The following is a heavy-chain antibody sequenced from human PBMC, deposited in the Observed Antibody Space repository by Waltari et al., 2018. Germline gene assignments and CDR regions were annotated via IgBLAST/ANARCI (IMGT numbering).Heavy chain of an antibody. CDR3: ARGYSDHGHFDY. V-gene: IGHV5-51*01. D-gene: IGHD4-17*01. CDR1: GYKFSNYW. CDR2: IYPDDSDT. Sequence: EVQLVQSAAEVKEPGESRKISCQGSGYKFSNYWILWVRQKPGKGLEWMGLIYPDDSDTKYNPSFQGQVTMSADKSVNTAHLQWSSLKASDTGMYFCARGYSDHGHFDYWGQGSLVTVSS. J-gene: IGHJ4*02.